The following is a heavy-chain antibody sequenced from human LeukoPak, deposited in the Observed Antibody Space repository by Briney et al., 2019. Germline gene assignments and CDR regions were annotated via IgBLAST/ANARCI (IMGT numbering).Heavy chain of an antibody. J-gene: IGHJ5*02. D-gene: IGHD6-6*01. Sequence: ASVKVSFKASGYTFTSYDINWVRQATGQGLEWMGWMNPNSGNTGYAQKFQGRVTMTRNTSISTAYMELSSLRSEDTAVYYCARGSIAANWFDPWGQGTLVTVSS. V-gene: IGHV1-8*01. CDR3: ARGSIAANWFDP. CDR1: GYTFTSYD. CDR2: MNPNSGNT.